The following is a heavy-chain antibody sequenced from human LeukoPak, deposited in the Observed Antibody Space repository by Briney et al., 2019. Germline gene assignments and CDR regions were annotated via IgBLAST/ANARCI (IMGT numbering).Heavy chain of an antibody. D-gene: IGHD3-22*01. Sequence: GGSLRLSCAASGFTLSSYAMHWVRQAPGKGLEWVAVISYDGSNKYYADSVKGRFTISRDNSKNTLYLQMNSLRAEDTAVYYCARDGDYYDSSGQGIYFDYWGQGTLVTVSS. CDR3: ARDGDYYDSSGQGIYFDY. CDR2: ISYDGSNK. V-gene: IGHV3-30-3*01. J-gene: IGHJ4*02. CDR1: GFTLSSYA.